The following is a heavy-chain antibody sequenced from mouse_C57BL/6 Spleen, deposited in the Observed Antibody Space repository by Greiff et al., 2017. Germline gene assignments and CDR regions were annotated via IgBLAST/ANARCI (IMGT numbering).Heavy chain of an antibody. Sequence: QVHVKQSGPELVRPGASVTLSCKASGYTFTDYEMHWVKQTPVHGLEWIGAIDPETGGTAYNQKFKGKAILTADKSSSTAYMGLRSLTSEDSAVYCCTRNDYVLLDYWGQGTTLTVSS. J-gene: IGHJ2*01. CDR1: GYTFTDYE. CDR2: IDPETGGT. D-gene: IGHD2-4*01. V-gene: IGHV1-15*01. CDR3: TRNDYVLLDY.